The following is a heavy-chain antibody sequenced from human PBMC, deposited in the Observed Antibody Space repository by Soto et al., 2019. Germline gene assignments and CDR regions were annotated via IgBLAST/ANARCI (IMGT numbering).Heavy chain of an antibody. CDR1: GGTFSSYA. Sequence: SVKVSCKASGGTFSSYAISWVRQAPGQGLEWMGGIIPIFGTANYAQKFQGRVTITADESTSTAYMELSSLRSEDTAVYYCARGQDIVVVVAATHLPLDYYYYGMDVWGQGTTVTVSS. D-gene: IGHD2-15*01. V-gene: IGHV1-69*13. J-gene: IGHJ6*02. CDR2: IIPIFGTA. CDR3: ARGQDIVVVVAATHLPLDYYYYGMDV.